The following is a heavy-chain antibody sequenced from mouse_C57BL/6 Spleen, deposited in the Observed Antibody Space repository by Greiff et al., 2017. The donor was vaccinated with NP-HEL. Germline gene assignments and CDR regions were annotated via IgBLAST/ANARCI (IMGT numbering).Heavy chain of an antibody. CDR1: GYTFTDYY. V-gene: IGHV1-22*01. CDR3: ARPPITTVVEDWCAY. D-gene: IGHD1-1*01. Sequence: VQLQQSGPELVKPGASVKLSCTASGYTFTDYYMHWVKQSHGKSLEWIGYINPNNGGTSYNQKFQGKATLTVNKSSSTAYMELRSLTSEDSAVYYCARPPITTVVEDWCAYWGQGTLVTVSA. CDR2: INPNNGGT. J-gene: IGHJ3*01.